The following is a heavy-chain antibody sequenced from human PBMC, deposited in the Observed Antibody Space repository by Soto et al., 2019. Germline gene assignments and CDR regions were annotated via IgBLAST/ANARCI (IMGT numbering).Heavy chain of an antibody. CDR3: ASGPQSCGGRGKRFDA. CDR1: GYTFTNYG. D-gene: IGHD6-25*01. V-gene: IGHV1-18*01. CDR2: IVPYNGHT. J-gene: IGHJ5*02. Sequence: QVQLVQSGAEVKKPGASVKVSCKAAGYTFTNYGISWVRQAPGQGLEWMGWIVPYNGHTQSTQKLQGRVTMTTDTATSTAYMGLGSPRSAATAVYQCASGPQSCGGRGKRFDAWGQGTMVTVSS.